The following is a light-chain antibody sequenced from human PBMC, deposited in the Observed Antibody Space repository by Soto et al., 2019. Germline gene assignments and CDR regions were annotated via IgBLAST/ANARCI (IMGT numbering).Light chain of an antibody. Sequence: EIVLTQSPGTLSLSPGERATLSCRASQSVTSNYLAWYQLKPGQAPRLLIYAASNTATGIPDRFSGSGSGTDFTRSISRLEPEDFAVYYCQQYGSTPSITFGQGTRLEIK. J-gene: IGKJ5*01. CDR2: AAS. CDR3: QQYGSTPSIT. CDR1: QSVTSNY. V-gene: IGKV3-20*01.